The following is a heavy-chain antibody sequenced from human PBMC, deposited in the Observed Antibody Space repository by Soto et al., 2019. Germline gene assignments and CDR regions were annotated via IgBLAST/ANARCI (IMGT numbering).Heavy chain of an antibody. J-gene: IGHJ6*02. CDR1: GGSISSSNW. CDR3: ARVVGGYYYGMDV. Sequence: QVQLQESGPGLVKPSGTLSLTCAVSGGSISSSNWWSWVRQPPGKGLEWIGEIYHSGSTNYNPSLKRRFTISGDKPKNQFSLKLSSVTAADTAVYYCARVVGGYYYGMDVWGQGTTVTVSS. D-gene: IGHD2-2*01. V-gene: IGHV4-4*02. CDR2: IYHSGST.